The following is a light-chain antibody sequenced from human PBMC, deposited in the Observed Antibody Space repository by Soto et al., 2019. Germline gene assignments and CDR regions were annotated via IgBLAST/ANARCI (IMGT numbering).Light chain of an antibody. CDR3: QQYNIHST. Sequence: DIQVTQSPPTLSASVGYRFTITCRAGQSISNWLAWYQQKPGKAPNLLIYAASSLQSGVPSRFSGSGSGTEFTLTITSLQADDFATYYCQQYNIHSTFGQGTRLEIK. J-gene: IGKJ5*01. V-gene: IGKV1-5*01. CDR2: AAS. CDR1: QSISNW.